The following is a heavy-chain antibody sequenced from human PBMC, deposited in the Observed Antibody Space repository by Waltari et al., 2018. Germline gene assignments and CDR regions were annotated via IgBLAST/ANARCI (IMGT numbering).Heavy chain of an antibody. CDR1: GYALSELS. J-gene: IGHJ4*02. CDR3: ARWPQPGIAAAADSN. D-gene: IGHD6-13*01. Sequence: QVQLEQSGAEVKKPGASMKVSCKVSGYALSELSMHWVRQAPGEGLEWMGGFNPEDGEIIYAQKFRGRVTMTEDTSTETVYMDLSSLRSEDTAVYYCARWPQPGIAAAADSNWGQGTLVTVSS. CDR2: FNPEDGEI. V-gene: IGHV1-24*01.